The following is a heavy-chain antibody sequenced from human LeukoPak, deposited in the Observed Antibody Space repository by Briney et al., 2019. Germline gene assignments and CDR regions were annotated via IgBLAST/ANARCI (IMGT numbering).Heavy chain of an antibody. D-gene: IGHD1-26*01. CDR2: IYYSGST. J-gene: IGHJ4*02. CDR1: GVSISIGDYY. V-gene: IGHV4-30-4*01. Sequence: PSQTLSLTCTVSGVSISIGDYYWRSIRQPPGKGLEWIGYIYYSGSTYSNPSLKSRITIAVDTSKNPFSLKMTSVTAADTAVYYCGRAPGRGGTTRSGFDFWGQGTVASVSS. CDR3: GRAPGRGGTTRSGFDF.